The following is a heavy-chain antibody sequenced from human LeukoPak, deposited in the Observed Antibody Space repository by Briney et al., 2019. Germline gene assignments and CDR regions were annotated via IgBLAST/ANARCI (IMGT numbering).Heavy chain of an antibody. CDR2: IGGSGDST. V-gene: IGHV3-23*01. CDR3: AKSMVRGVISGFDR. CDR1: GFTFSSYA. Sequence: GGSLRLSCAASGFTFSSYAVSWVRQAPGKGLEWVSSIGGSGDSTFYADSVKGRFTISRDNSKNTLYLQMNSLRAEDTAVYYCAKSMVRGVISGFDRWGQGTLVTVSS. D-gene: IGHD3-10*01. J-gene: IGHJ4*02.